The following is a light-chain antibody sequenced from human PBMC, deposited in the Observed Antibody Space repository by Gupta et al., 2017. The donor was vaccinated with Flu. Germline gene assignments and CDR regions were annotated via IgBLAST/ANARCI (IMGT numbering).Light chain of an antibody. CDR2: GAS. CDR1: QRVSSN. V-gene: IGKV3-15*01. Sequence: EIVMPLSPATLSVSPGERATLSCRASQRVSSNLAWYQQKPSQAPRLLIYGASTRDTGIPARFSGSGSGTEFTLTISSRQSEDFAVYYCQQYKNWPPYTFGQGTKLEIK. J-gene: IGKJ2*01. CDR3: QQYKNWPPYT.